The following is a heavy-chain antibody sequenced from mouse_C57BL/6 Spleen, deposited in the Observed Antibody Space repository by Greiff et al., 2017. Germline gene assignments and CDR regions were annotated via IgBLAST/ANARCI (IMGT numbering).Heavy chain of an antibody. CDR3: ARDPRPYSTSYYFDY. CDR1: GFTFSSYA. CDR2: ISDGGSYT. V-gene: IGHV5-4*01. D-gene: IGHD2-5*01. J-gene: IGHJ2*01. Sequence: DVMLVESGGGLVKPGGSLKLSCAASGFTFSSYAMSWVRQTPEKRLEWVATISDGGSYTYYPDNVKGRFTISRDNAKNNLYLQMSHLKSEDTAMYYCARDPRPYSTSYYFDYWGQGTTLTVSS.